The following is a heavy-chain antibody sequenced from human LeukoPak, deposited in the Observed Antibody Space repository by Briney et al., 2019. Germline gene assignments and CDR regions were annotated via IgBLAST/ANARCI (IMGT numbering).Heavy chain of an antibody. CDR2: ISSNGGST. J-gene: IGHJ6*03. V-gene: IGHV3-64*01. CDR3: ARDRYSSSWYYLHYMDV. D-gene: IGHD6-13*01. Sequence: GGSLRLSCAASGFTFSSYAMHWVRQAPGKGLEYVSAISSNGGSTYYANSVKGRFTISRDNSKNTLYLQMGSLRAEDMAVYYCARDRYSSSWYYLHYMDVWGKGTTVTVSS. CDR1: GFTFSSYA.